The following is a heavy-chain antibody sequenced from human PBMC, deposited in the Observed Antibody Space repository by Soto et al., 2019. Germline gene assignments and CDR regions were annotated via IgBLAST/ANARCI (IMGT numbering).Heavy chain of an antibody. V-gene: IGHV4-59*01. CDR3: ARQTSPPYYYDSSGYYWGGWFDP. D-gene: IGHD3-22*01. CDR1: GGSISCYY. Sequence: ETLSLTCTVSGGSISCYYWSWIRQPPGKGLEWIGYIYYSGSTNYNPSLKSRVTISVDTSKNQFSLKLSSVTAADTAVYYCARQTSPPYYYDSSGYYWGGWFDPWGQGTLVTVSS. J-gene: IGHJ5*02. CDR2: IYYSGST.